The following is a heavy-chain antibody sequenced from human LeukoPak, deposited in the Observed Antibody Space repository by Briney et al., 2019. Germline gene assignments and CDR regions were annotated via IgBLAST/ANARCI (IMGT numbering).Heavy chain of an antibody. V-gene: IGHV3-21*01. J-gene: IGHJ4*02. CDR2: ISSSSSYI. Sequence: GGSLRLSCAASGFTFSSYSMNWVRQAPGKGLEWVSSISSSSSYIYYADSVKGRFTISRDNAKHSLYLQMNSLRAEDTAVYYCARGSTVTNFDYWGQGTRVTVSS. CDR1: GFTFSSYS. D-gene: IGHD4-17*01. CDR3: ARGSTVTNFDY.